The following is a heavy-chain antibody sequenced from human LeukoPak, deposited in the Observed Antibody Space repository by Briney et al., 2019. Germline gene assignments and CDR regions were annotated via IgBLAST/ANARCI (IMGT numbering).Heavy chain of an antibody. J-gene: IGHJ5*02. CDR3: ASAQDTRSYNWFDP. CDR2: IKSDGSTT. CDR1: GFAFSRYW. Sequence: GGSLRLSCAASGFAFSRYWMHWVRQAPGKGLVWVSRIKSDGSTTSYADSVKDRFTISRDNAKNTLYLQMNSLRADDTAVYYCASAQDTRSYNWFDPWGQGTLVTASS. D-gene: IGHD1-26*01. V-gene: IGHV3-74*01.